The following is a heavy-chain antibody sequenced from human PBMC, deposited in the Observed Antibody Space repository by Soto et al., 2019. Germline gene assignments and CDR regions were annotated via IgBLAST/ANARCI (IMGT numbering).Heavy chain of an antibody. CDR3: ASICSDASCYPI. V-gene: IGHV1-69*12. J-gene: IGHJ4*02. D-gene: IGHD2-15*01. CDR1: GGTFSSYA. CDR2: IIPLFGTP. Sequence: QVQLVQSGAEVKKPGSSVKVSCKASGGTFSSYAFNWVRQAPGQGLEWMGGIIPLFGTPKYAQKFQGRVTITADESTRTAYMELSSLRSEDTAVYYCASICSDASCYPIWGQGTLVTVSS.